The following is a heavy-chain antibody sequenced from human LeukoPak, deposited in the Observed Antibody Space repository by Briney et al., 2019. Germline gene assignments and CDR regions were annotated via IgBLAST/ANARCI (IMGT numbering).Heavy chain of an antibody. J-gene: IGHJ4*02. V-gene: IGHV3-23*01. CDR2: ISGSGGST. CDR3: AKAYYGSGSYARGLFDN. CDR1: GFTFSSYA. D-gene: IGHD3-10*01. Sequence: GGSLRLSCAASGFTFSSYAMSWVRQAPGQGLEWVSAISGSGGSTYYADSVKGRFTISRDNSKNTLYLQMNSLRAEDTAVYYCAKAYYGSGSYARGLFDNWGQGTLVTVSS.